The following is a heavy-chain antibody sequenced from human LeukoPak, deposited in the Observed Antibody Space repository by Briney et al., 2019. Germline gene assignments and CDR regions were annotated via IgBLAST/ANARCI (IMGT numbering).Heavy chain of an antibody. D-gene: IGHD5-18*01. Sequence: SETLSLTCAVYGGSFSGYYWSWIRQPPGKGLEWIGEINHSGSTNYNPSLKSRVTISVDTSENQFSLKLSSVTAADTAVYYCARDGYGNPYYYYYYMDVWGKGTTVTVSS. J-gene: IGHJ6*03. CDR2: INHSGST. CDR1: GGSFSGYY. V-gene: IGHV4-34*01. CDR3: ARDGYGNPYYYYYYMDV.